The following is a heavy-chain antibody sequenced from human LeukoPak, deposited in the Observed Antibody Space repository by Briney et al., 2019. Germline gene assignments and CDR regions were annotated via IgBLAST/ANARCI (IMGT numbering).Heavy chain of an antibody. CDR1: GFTFSSYA. CDR3: ARDQHGS. CDR2: ISYDGSNK. Sequence: PGRSLRLSCAASGFTFSSYAMHWVRQAPGKGLEWVAVISYDGSNKYYADSVKGRFTISRDNSKNTLYLQMNSLRAEDTAVYYCARDQHGSWGQGTLVTVSS. V-gene: IGHV3-30*04. J-gene: IGHJ4*02. D-gene: IGHD1-26*01.